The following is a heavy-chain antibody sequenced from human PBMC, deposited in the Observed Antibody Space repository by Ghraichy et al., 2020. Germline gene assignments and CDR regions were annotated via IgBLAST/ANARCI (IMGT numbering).Heavy chain of an antibody. Sequence: GGSLRLSCAASGFMFSSYWVTWVRQAPGKGLEWVANVKPDVGEKNYVGSVKGRFTISRDNAKKSLYLQMNSLRAEDTAVYYCAKCRGTTWNDALDVWGQGTMVTVS. CDR2: VKPDVGEK. V-gene: IGHV3-7*01. D-gene: IGHD1-1*01. CDR1: GFMFSSYW. CDR3: AKCRGTTWNDALDV. J-gene: IGHJ3*01.